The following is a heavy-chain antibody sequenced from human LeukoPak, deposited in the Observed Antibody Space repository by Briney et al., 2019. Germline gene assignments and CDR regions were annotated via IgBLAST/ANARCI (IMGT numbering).Heavy chain of an antibody. CDR1: GFTFDDYG. V-gene: IGHV3-20*04. Sequence: GGSLTLSCAVSGFTFDDYGMSWVRQAPGKGLEWVSGINWNGGSTGYADSVKGRFTISRDKAKNSLYLQMNSLRAEDTALYYCARDAANYGDYVYFDYWGQGTLVTVSS. CDR2: INWNGGST. J-gene: IGHJ4*02. CDR3: ARDAANYGDYVYFDY. D-gene: IGHD4-17*01.